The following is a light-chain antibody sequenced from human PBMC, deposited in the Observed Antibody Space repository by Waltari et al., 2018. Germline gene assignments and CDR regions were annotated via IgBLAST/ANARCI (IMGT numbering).Light chain of an antibody. J-gene: IGLJ1*01. CDR2: MND. Sequence: QSVLTQPPSASGTPGQRVPISCSGSSSNIGANAVNWYQQFPGTAPKLLMYMNDERPSGVPDRFSGSKSATSASLVISGLQSEDEADYYCASWDDSLNGHYVFGSGTKVTVL. V-gene: IGLV1-44*01. CDR1: SSNIGANA. CDR3: ASWDDSLNGHYV.